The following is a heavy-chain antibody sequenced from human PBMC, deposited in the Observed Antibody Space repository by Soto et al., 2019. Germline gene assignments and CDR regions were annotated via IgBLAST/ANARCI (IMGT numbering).Heavy chain of an antibody. D-gene: IGHD6-13*01. CDR1: GYTFTSYA. CDR2: INAGNGNT. J-gene: IGHJ4*02. CDR3: ARGIAPYYFDY. V-gene: IGHV1-3*01. Sequence: ASVKVSCKASGYTFTSYAMHWVRQAPGQRLEWMGWINAGNGNTKYSQKFQGRVTITRDTSASTAYMELSSLKTEDTAVYYCARGIAPYYFDYWGQGTLVTVSS.